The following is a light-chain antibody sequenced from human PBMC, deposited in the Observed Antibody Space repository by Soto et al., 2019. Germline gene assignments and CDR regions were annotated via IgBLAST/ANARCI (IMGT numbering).Light chain of an antibody. V-gene: IGLV1-51*02. CDR1: SSNIGNNY. Sequence: QSVLTQPPSVSAAPGQKVTISCSGSSSNIGNNYVSWYQQLPGTAPKLLIYENNKRPSGIPDRFSGSKSGTSATLGITGLQTGGETDYYCGTWDSSLSAQHAVFGGGTQLTVL. J-gene: IGLJ7*01. CDR2: ENN. CDR3: GTWDSSLSAQHAV.